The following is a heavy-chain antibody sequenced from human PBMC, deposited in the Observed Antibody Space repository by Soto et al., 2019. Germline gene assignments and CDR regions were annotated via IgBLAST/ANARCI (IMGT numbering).Heavy chain of an antibody. Sequence: LSLTCAASGFTFSSYAMSWVRQAPGKGLEWVSAISGSGGSTYYADSVKGRFTISRDNSKNTLYLQMNSLRAEDTAVYYCAKPRVGDYYDSSGYYYDYWGQGTLVTVSS. CDR3: AKPRVGDYYDSSGYYYDY. CDR2: ISGSGGST. CDR1: GFTFSSYA. D-gene: IGHD3-22*01. V-gene: IGHV3-23*01. J-gene: IGHJ4*02.